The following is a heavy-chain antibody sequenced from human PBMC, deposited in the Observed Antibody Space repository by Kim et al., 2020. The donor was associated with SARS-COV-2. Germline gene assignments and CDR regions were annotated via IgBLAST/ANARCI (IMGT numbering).Heavy chain of an antibody. CDR1: GGTFVSYT. J-gene: IGHJ3*02. CDR3: AREMPSGFIAYGAFDI. Sequence: SVKVSCTASGGTFVSYTINWVRQAPGQGLEWMGGITPILNVAHYAQKFQGRFTIIADKSSSTAYMELSSLTSEDTAIYYCAREMPSGFIAYGAFDIWGQGTRVTVSS. CDR2: ITPILNVA. V-gene: IGHV1-69*10. D-gene: IGHD1-26*01.